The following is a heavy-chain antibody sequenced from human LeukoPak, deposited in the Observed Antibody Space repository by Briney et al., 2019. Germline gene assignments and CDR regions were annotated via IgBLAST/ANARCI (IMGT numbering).Heavy chain of an antibody. CDR1: GGSISSGGYY. V-gene: IGHV4-30-2*01. J-gene: IGHJ5*02. CDR3: ARGRGTTAAPFDP. D-gene: IGHD1/OR15-1a*01. Sequence: SETLSLTCTVSGGSISSGGYYWSWIRQPPGKGLEWIGYIYHSGSTYYNPSLKSRVTISVDRSKNQFSLKLSSVTAADTAVYYCARGRGTTAAPFDPWGQGTLVTVSS. CDR2: IYHSGST.